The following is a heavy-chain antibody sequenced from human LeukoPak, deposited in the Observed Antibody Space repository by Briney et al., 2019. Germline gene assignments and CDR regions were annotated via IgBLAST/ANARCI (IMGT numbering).Heavy chain of an antibody. Sequence: GGSLRLSCAASGFTVSSNYMSWVRQAPGKGLERVSVIYSGGGTYYADSVKGRFTISRDNSKNTLYLQMNSLRAEDTAVYYCAREGQQLAYDYWGQGTPVTVSS. D-gene: IGHD6-13*01. CDR3: AREGQQLAYDY. J-gene: IGHJ4*02. V-gene: IGHV3-53*01. CDR2: IYSGGGT. CDR1: GFTVSSNY.